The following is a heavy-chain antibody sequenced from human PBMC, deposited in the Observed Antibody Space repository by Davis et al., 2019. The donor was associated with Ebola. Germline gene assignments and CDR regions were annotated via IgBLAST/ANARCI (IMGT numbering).Heavy chain of an antibody. CDR3: ARDLRGYYPGY. CDR2: IKQDGSEK. Sequence: GGSLRLSCAASGFTFSSYWMSWVRHAPGKGLEWVANIKQDGSEKYYVDSVKGRFTISRDNAKNSLYLQMNSLRAEDTAVYYCARDLRGYYPGYWGQGTLVTVSS. V-gene: IGHV3-7*01. J-gene: IGHJ4*02. D-gene: IGHD3-22*01. CDR1: GFTFSSYW.